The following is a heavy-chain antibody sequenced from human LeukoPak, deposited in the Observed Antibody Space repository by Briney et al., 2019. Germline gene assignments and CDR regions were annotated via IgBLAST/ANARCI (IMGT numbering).Heavy chain of an antibody. D-gene: IGHD5-24*01. Sequence: GGSLRLSCAASGFTSSSYAMHWVRRAPGKGLEWVAVISYDGSNKYYADSVKGRFTISRDNPKNTLYLQMNSLRAEDTAVYYCAREEMATIWSSNRNAFDIWGQGTMVTVSS. CDR1: GFTSSSYA. V-gene: IGHV3-30-3*01. J-gene: IGHJ3*02. CDR3: AREEMATIWSSNRNAFDI. CDR2: ISYDGSNK.